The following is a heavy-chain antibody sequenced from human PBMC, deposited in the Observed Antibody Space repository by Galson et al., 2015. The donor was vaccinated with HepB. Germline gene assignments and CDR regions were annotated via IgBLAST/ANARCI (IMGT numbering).Heavy chain of an antibody. Sequence: SLRLSCAVSGFTFSSYGIHWVRQAPGQGLHWVAVIWYDESQKYYADAVKGRFTISRDNSKKTVYLQMNSLRAEDTAVYYCARDYGSGSYDYGMDVWGQGTTVTVSS. CDR3: ARDYGSGSYDYGMDV. CDR2: IWYDESQK. V-gene: IGHV3-33*01. J-gene: IGHJ6*02. D-gene: IGHD3-10*01. CDR1: GFTFSSYG.